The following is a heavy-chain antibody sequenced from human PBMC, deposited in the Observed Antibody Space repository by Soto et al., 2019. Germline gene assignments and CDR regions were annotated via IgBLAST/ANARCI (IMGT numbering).Heavy chain of an antibody. CDR2: IYPSGST. D-gene: IGHD3-9*01. J-gene: IGHJ4*02. Sequence: SETLSLTCAVSGGSISSGGYSWSWIRQPPGKGLEWIGYIYPSGSTDYNPSLKSRVTISVDRYKNQFSLKLSSVTAADTAVFYCARARLLTGIDYWGQATLVTVSA. V-gene: IGHV4-30-2*01. CDR3: ARARLLTGIDY. CDR1: GGSISSGGYS.